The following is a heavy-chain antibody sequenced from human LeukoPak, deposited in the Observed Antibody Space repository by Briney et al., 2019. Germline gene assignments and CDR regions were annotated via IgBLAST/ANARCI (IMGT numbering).Heavy chain of an antibody. CDR2: IIPILGIP. Sequence: SVKVSCKASGGTFSSYAISWVRQAPGQGLEWMGRIIPILGIPNYAQKFQGRVTITADKSTTTAYMELSSLRSEDTAVYYCATEAIVVVTARDYWYFDLWGRGTPVTVSS. CDR1: GGTFSSYA. D-gene: IGHD2-21*02. J-gene: IGHJ2*01. V-gene: IGHV1-69*04. CDR3: ATEAIVVVTARDYWYFDL.